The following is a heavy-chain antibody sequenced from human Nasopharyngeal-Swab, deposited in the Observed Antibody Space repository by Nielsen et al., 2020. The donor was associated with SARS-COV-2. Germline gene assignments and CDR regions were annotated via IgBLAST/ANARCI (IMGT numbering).Heavy chain of an antibody. CDR3: ARGGSAVAGTKYYYYYYMDV. CDR1: GGSTSSGGYH. D-gene: IGHD6-19*01. J-gene: IGHJ6*03. CDR2: LYNSGST. V-gene: IGHV4-31*03. Sequence: SETLSLTCTLSGGSTSSGGYHWSWIRQHPGKGLELIGYLYNSGSTYYNPSLKSRVTVSVDTSKNQFSLKLSSVTAADTAVYYCARGGSAVAGTKYYYYYYMDVWGKGTTVTVSS.